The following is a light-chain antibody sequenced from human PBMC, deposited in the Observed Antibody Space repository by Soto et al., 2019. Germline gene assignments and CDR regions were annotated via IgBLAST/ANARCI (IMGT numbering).Light chain of an antibody. CDR2: SAP. Sequence: IVLTQCHGTLSLSPGDRASLSYRASQSGNSNNIAWYQQQPGQAPRPLIYSAPSTATGSPDRSRCSGSGTDFTLTITRLEPEDYAVYHCQQYGSSPYTFGQGTKVDIK. V-gene: IGKV3-20*01. CDR1: QSGNSNN. CDR3: QQYGSSPYT. J-gene: IGKJ2*01.